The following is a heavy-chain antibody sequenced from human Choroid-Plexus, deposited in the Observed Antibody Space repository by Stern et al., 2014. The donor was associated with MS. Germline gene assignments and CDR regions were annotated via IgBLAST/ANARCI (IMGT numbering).Heavy chain of an antibody. CDR1: GFTFGSCA. J-gene: IGHJ5*02. CDR2: VSHDGSYK. D-gene: IGHD2/OR15-2a*01. Sequence: VQLEESGGGVVQPGRPLRLSCVASGFTFGSCAIHWVRQAPGKGLEWVGGVSHDGSYKYYADSVKGRFTISRDNSQNTLYMQMSSLRPEDTAVYYCAKDRQYLTYFFDHWGQGSLVTVSS. CDR3: AKDRQYLTYFFDH. V-gene: IGHV3-30*18.